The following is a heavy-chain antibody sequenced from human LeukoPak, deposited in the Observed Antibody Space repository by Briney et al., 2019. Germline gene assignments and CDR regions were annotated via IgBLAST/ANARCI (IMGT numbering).Heavy chain of an antibody. V-gene: IGHV4-39*01. CDR2: IYYSGST. D-gene: IGHD3-3*01. CDR1: GGSISSSSYY. Sequence: SETLSLTCTVSGGSISSSSYYWGWIRQPPGKGLEWIGSIYYSGSTYYNPSLKSRVTISVDTSKNQFSLKLSSVTAADTAVYYCARPPYYDFWSVYPPYYYYYMDVWGKGTTVTVSS. CDR3: ARPPYYDFWSVYPPYYYYYMDV. J-gene: IGHJ6*03.